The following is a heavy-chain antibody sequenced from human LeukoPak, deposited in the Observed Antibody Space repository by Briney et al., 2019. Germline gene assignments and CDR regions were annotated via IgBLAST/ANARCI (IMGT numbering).Heavy chain of an antibody. Sequence: PSETLSLTCSVSGDSIGSYYWTWIRQSPGKGLEWIGYIYYSGSTNYSPYLKSRVTISVDTSNNQFSLQLRSVTAADTAIYYCARGRARDGSYPWLDSWGQGTLVTVSS. CDR3: ARGRARDGSYPWLDS. CDR1: GDSIGSYY. CDR2: IYYSGST. D-gene: IGHD3-16*02. J-gene: IGHJ5*01. V-gene: IGHV4-59*01.